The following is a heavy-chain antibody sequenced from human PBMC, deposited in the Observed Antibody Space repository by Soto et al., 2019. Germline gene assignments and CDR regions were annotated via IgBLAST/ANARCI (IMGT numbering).Heavy chain of an antibody. Sequence: QLQLQESGSGLVKPSQTLSLTCPVSGGSISSGGYSWSWIRQPPGKGLGWIGYIYHSGYTYCNPSIKRRVTISVDRSKNKFSLKLSPVTAADTAVYYCARAHYGDYGYGMDVWGKGTTVTVSS. CDR3: ARAHYGDYGYGMDV. CDR1: GGSISSGGYS. V-gene: IGHV4-30-2*01. J-gene: IGHJ6*04. CDR2: IYHSGYT. D-gene: IGHD4-17*01.